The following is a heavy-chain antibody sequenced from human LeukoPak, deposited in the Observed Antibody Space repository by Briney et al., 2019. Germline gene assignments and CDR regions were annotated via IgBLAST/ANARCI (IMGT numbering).Heavy chain of an antibody. CDR3: ASPAEGDGILDY. CDR1: GGSISSYY. V-gene: IGHV4-59*01. J-gene: IGHJ4*02. D-gene: IGHD2-21*02. Sequence: SETLSLTCTVSGGSISSYYWSWIRQPPGKRLEWIGYIYYSGSTNYNPSLKSRVTISVDTSKNQFSLKLSSVTAADTAVYYCASPAEGDGILDYWGQGALVTVSS. CDR2: IYYSGST.